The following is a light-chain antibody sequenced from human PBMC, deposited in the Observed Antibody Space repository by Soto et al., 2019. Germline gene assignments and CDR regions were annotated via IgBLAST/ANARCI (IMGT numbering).Light chain of an antibody. CDR3: QQRSNWPLLT. Sequence: EIVLIQSPATLSLSPGERATLSCRASQSVSSYLAWYQQKPGQAPRLLIYDASNRATGIPARFSGSGSGTDFTLTISSLEPEDFAVYYCQQRSNWPLLTFGGGTKVEIK. CDR1: QSVSSY. V-gene: IGKV3-11*01. CDR2: DAS. J-gene: IGKJ4*01.